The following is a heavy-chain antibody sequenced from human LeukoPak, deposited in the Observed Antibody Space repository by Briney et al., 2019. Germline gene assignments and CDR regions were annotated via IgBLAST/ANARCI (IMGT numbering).Heavy chain of an antibody. CDR2: INHSGST. D-gene: IGHD1-1*01. CDR3: ARHLLERRSYPYHYYGMDV. J-gene: IGHJ6*02. Sequence: SETLSLTCAVYGGSFSGYYWSWIRQPPGKGLEWIGEINHSGSTNYNPSLKSRVTISVDTSKNQFSLKLSSVTAADTAVYYCARHLLERRSYPYHYYGMDVWGQGTTVTVSS. CDR1: GGSFSGYY. V-gene: IGHV4-34*01.